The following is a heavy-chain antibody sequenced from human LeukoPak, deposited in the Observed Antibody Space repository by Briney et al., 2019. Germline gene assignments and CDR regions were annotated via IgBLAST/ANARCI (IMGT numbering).Heavy chain of an antibody. CDR1: GFTFSSYA. V-gene: IGHV3-30*04. Sequence: GGSLRLSCAASGFTFSSYAMHWVPQAPGEGLGWVSVISYDGSNKYYAHSQKGRFTLSRDNAKNSLYLQMYRLRAQDTAVYYCAELRISMIRGVWGKGTTVTISS. J-gene: IGHJ6*04. CDR3: AELRISMIRGV. D-gene: IGHD3-10*01. CDR2: ISYDGSNK.